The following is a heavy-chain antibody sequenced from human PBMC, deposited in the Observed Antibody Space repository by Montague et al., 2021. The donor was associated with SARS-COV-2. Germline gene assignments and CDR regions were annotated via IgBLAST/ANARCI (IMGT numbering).Heavy chain of an antibody. CDR2: IYWDDDK. V-gene: IGHV2-5*02. Sequence: PALVKPTQTLTLTCTFSGFSLSTCAVGVGWIRQPPGKALQWLALIYWDDDKRYSPSLKTRLTVTKDTSNNQVVLTMTNMDPVDTATYYCAHLHTGFWSAYYSTWGQGTLVTVSS. CDR1: GFSLSTCAVG. J-gene: IGHJ5*02. CDR3: AHLHTGFWSAYYST. D-gene: IGHD3-3*01.